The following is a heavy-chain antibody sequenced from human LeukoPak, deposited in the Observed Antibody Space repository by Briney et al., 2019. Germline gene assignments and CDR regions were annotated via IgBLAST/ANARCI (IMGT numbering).Heavy chain of an antibody. CDR1: GFTFSSYW. CDR2: IKQDGSEK. J-gene: IGHJ4*02. Sequence: GGSLRLSCAASGFTFSSYWMSWVRQAPGKGLDWVANIKQDGSEKYYVDSVKGRFTISRDNAKNSLYLQMNSLGAEDTAVYYCARDCLSYYRDYWGQGTLVTVSS. CDR3: ARDCLSYYRDY. V-gene: IGHV3-7*01. D-gene: IGHD3-10*01.